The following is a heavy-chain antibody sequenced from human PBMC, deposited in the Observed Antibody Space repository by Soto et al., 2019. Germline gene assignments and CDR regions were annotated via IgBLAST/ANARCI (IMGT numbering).Heavy chain of an antibody. CDR2: IYHSGST. Sequence: SSETLSLTCAVSGGSISSSNWWSWVRQPPGKGLEWIGEIYHSGSTNYNPSLKSRVTISVDKSKNQFSLKLSSVTAADTAVYYCARKQLRWGYYYYGMDVWGQGTTVTVSS. CDR1: GGSISSSNW. J-gene: IGHJ6*02. D-gene: IGHD6-13*01. V-gene: IGHV4-4*02. CDR3: ARKQLRWGYYYYGMDV.